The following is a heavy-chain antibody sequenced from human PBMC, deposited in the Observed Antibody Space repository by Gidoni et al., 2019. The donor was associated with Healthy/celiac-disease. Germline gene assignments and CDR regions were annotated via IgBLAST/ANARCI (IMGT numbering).Heavy chain of an antibody. CDR3: ARRRYFETGQGGNYYFDY. D-gene: IGHD3-9*01. Sequence: QLQLQESGPGLVKPSETLSLTCTVAGGSISSGSYSWGWIRQPPGKGLEWIGSIYYSGSTYYNPSLKSRVTRSVDTSKNQFSRKLSSVTAADTAVYYCARRRYFETGQGGNYYFDYWGQGTLVTVSS. J-gene: IGHJ4*02. CDR1: GGSISSGSYS. CDR2: IYYSGST. V-gene: IGHV4-39*01.